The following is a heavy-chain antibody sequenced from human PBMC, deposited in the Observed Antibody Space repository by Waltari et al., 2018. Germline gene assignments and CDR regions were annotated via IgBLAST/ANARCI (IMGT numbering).Heavy chain of an antibody. CDR3: ARAIGFWSGFPNYYYCYYMDV. CDR2: INHRGST. CDR1: GGSLSGYY. J-gene: IGHJ6*03. V-gene: IGHV4-34*01. D-gene: IGHD3-3*01. Sequence: QVQLQQWGAGLLKPSETLSLTCAVYGGSLSGYYWRWIRQPPGKGLEWIGEINHRGSTIYNPSLKSRVTISVDPSKNQFSLKLSSVTAADTAVYYCARAIGFWSGFPNYYYCYYMDVWDKGTTVTVSS.